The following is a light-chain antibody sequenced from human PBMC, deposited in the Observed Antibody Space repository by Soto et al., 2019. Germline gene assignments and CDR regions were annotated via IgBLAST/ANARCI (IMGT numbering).Light chain of an antibody. J-gene: IGKJ5*01. CDR2: DVS. CDR1: QSVSGY. V-gene: IGKV3-11*01. CDR3: QQRNYWQVT. Sequence: EVVLKQSPVTLSLAPGERATLSCRASQSVSGYLAWYQQKPGQAPRLLIYDVSNRATGIPARFSGSGSGTDFTLTISSLEPEDFAIYYCQQRNYWQVTFGQGTRLEI.